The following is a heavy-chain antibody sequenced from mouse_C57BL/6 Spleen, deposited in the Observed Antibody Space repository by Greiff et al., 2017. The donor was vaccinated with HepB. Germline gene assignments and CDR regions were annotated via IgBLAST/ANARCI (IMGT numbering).Heavy chain of an antibody. V-gene: IGHV1-59*01. D-gene: IGHD4-1*01. CDR1: GYTFTSYW. Sequence: QVQLQQPGAELVRPGTSVKLSCKASGYTFTSYWMHWVKQRPGQGLEWIGVIDPSDSYTNYNQKFKGKATLTVDTSSSTAYMQLSSLTSEDSAVYYCARGRLGVGFDYWGQGTTLTVSS. CDR2: IDPSDSYT. CDR3: ARGRLGVGFDY. J-gene: IGHJ2*01.